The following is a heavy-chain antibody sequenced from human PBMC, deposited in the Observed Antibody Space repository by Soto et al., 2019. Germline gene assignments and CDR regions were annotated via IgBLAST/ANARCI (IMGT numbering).Heavy chain of an antibody. V-gene: IGHV3-30*18. CDR1: GFTFSNYG. Sequence: PGGSLRLSCAASGFTFSNYGMHWVRQAPGKGLECVAVISYQGSNKYYANSVKGRFTISRDNSKNTLYLQMNSLRTEDTAVYFCANAQGFCTNGVCSFDSWGQGTRVTVSS. CDR2: ISYQGSNK. J-gene: IGHJ4*02. D-gene: IGHD2-8*01. CDR3: ANAQGFCTNGVCSFDS.